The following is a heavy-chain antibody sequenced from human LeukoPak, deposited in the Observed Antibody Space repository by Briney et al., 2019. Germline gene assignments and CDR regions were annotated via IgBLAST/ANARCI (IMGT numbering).Heavy chain of an antibody. CDR3: ARGPRGYLDY. CDR2: IYYSGST. V-gene: IGHV4-39*01. Sequence: SETLSLTCAVSGGSISSNNWWSWVRQPPGRGLEWIGSIYYSGSTYYNPSLKSRVTISVDTSKNQFSLKLSSVTAADTAVYYCARGPRGYLDYWGQGTLVTVSS. CDR1: GGSISSNNW. J-gene: IGHJ4*02. D-gene: IGHD3-10*01.